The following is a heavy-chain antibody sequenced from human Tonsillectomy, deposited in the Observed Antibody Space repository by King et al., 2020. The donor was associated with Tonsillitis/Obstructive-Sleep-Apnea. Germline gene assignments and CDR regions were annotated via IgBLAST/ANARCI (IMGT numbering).Heavy chain of an antibody. CDR1: GFTFSRYW. V-gene: IGHV3-74*01. J-gene: IGHJ6*03. Sequence: VQLVESGGGLVQPGGSLRLSCAVSGFTFSRYWMHWVRQGPGKGLVWVSRISTDESSTSHADSVKGRFTISRDNAKNTLYLQMNSLRVEDTAVYYCARGRFCSGGSCPDWMDVWGKGTTVTVS. CDR3: ARGRFCSGGSCPDWMDV. CDR2: ISTDESST. D-gene: IGHD2-15*01.